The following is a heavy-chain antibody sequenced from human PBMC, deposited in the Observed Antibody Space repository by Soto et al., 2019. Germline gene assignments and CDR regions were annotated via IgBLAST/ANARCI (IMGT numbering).Heavy chain of an antibody. D-gene: IGHD3-22*01. Sequence: SLGPCCVASRFNVDDSAVNWVRQVPGKGLEWVSGITWNSGHILYADSVKGRFTISRDNAKKSLYLELNSLRPEDTALYYCAKGRSSMIVVVMDYWGQGTPVTVSS. CDR3: AKGRSSMIVVVMDY. J-gene: IGHJ4*02. V-gene: IGHV3-9*01. CDR1: RFNVDDSA. CDR2: ITWNSGHI.